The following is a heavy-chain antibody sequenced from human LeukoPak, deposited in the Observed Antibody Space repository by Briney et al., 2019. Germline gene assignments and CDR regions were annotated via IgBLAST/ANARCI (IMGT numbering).Heavy chain of an antibody. CDR3: ARDFPGAYSYASYYMDV. CDR1: GYTFTGYY. V-gene: IGHV1-2*02. CDR2: INPNSGGT. D-gene: IGHD5-18*01. Sequence: GASVKVSCKASGYTFTGYYMHWVRQAPGQGLEWMGWINPNSGGTNYAQKFQGRVTMTRDTSISTAYLELSRLRSDDTAVYDCARDFPGAYSYASYYMDVWGKGTTVTVSS. J-gene: IGHJ6*03.